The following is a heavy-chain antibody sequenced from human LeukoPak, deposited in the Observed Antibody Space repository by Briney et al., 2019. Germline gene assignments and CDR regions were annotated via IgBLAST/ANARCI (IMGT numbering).Heavy chain of an antibody. Sequence: SSETLSLTCTVSGGSISGYYWSWIRQPPGKGLEWIGYIYYSGSTNYNPSLKSRVTISVDTSKNQFSLKLSSVTAADTAVYYCARVVGSGYDSFDYWGQGTLVTVSS. CDR3: ARVVGSGYDSFDY. CDR1: GGSISGYY. CDR2: IYYSGST. V-gene: IGHV4-59*01. D-gene: IGHD5-12*01. J-gene: IGHJ4*02.